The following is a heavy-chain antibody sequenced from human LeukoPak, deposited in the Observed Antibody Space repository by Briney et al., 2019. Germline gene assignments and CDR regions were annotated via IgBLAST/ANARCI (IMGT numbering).Heavy chain of an antibody. Sequence: SGGSLRLSCAASGFTVSSNYMSWVRQAPGKGLEWVSVIYSGDSIYYADSVKGRFTISRDNSKNTLYLQMNSLRAEDTAVYYCARLGGGIAAENDYWGQGTLVTVSS. CDR3: ARLGGGIAAENDY. CDR2: IYSGDSI. CDR1: GFTVSSNY. V-gene: IGHV3-66*01. D-gene: IGHD6-13*01. J-gene: IGHJ4*02.